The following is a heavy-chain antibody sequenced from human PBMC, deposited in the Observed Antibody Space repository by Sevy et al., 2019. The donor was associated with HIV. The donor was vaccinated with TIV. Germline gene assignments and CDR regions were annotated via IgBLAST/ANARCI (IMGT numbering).Heavy chain of an antibody. CDR1: GFTFSSDD. CDR2: ISGSGGTT. Sequence: GGSLRLSCAASGFTFSSDDMSWVRQAPGKGLEWVSDISGSGGTTYYADSAKGRFTISRDNSKNTLYLQMNSLRAEDRAVYYCAKRREVAYGSGCTKGDYWGQGTLVTVSS. J-gene: IGHJ4*02. CDR3: AKRREVAYGSGCTKGDY. V-gene: IGHV3-23*01. D-gene: IGHD6-19*01.